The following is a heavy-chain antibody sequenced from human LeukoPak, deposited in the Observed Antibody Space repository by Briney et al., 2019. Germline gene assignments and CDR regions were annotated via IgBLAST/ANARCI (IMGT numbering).Heavy chain of an antibody. CDR2: INHSGST. CDR1: GGSFSGYY. D-gene: IGHD1-1*01. V-gene: IGHV4-34*01. J-gene: IGHJ6*03. Sequence: SETLSLTCAVYGGSFSGYYWSWIRQPPGKGLEWIGEINHSGSTNYNPSLKSRVTISVDTSKNQFSLKLSSVTAADTAVYYCARHRNARFNYYYCYMDVWGKGTTVTISS. CDR3: ARHRNARFNYYYCYMDV.